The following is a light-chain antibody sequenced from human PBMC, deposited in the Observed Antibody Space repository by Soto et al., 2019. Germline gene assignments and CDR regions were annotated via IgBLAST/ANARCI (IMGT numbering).Light chain of an antibody. CDR2: DVT. Sequence: QSVLTQPRSVSGSPGQSVTISCTGTSSDVGGYNYVSWYQQHPGKAPKLLIYDVTKRPSGVPDRFSGSKSGNTASLTISGLQADDEADYSCCSFAGLYIYVFGGGTKVTV. V-gene: IGLV2-11*01. J-gene: IGLJ1*01. CDR3: CSFAGLYIYV. CDR1: SSDVGGYNY.